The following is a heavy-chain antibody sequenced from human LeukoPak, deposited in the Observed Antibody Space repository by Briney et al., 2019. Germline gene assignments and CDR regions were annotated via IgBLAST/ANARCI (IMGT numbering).Heavy chain of an antibody. CDR2: INPSGGST. D-gene: IGHD3-22*01. CDR1: GYTFTSYY. CDR3: ARGGREGITMIVVEVAFDI. J-gene: IGHJ3*02. Sequence: ASVKVSCKASGYTFTSYYMHWVRQAPGQGLEWMGIINPSGGSTSYAQKFQGRVTMTRDTSTSTVYMELSSLRSEDTAVYYCARGGREGITMIVVEVAFDIWGQGTMVTVSS. V-gene: IGHV1-46*01.